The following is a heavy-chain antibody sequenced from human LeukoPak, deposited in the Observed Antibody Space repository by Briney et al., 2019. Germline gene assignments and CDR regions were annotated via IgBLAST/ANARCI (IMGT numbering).Heavy chain of an antibody. CDR2: INPNSGGT. CDR3: ARDGGRGWEFDY. D-gene: IGHD6-19*01. Sequence: GASVKISCKASGYSFTAYYIHWVRQEPGQGLEWMGWINPNSGGTHYAQKFQGRVTMTRDTPITTAYMHLSRLTSDDTAVYYCARDGGRGWEFDYWGQGTLATVSS. CDR1: GYSFTAYY. J-gene: IGHJ4*02. V-gene: IGHV1-2*02.